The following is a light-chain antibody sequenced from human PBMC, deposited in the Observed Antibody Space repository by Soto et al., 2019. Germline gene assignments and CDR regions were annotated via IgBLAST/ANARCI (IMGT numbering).Light chain of an antibody. V-gene: IGLV1-40*01. CDR1: SSNIGAGYD. J-gene: IGLJ2*01. CDR2: GNS. CDR3: QSYDSSLSGYVV. Sequence: VVTQPPSVSGAPGQRVTISCTGSSSNIGAGYDVHWYQQLPGTAPKLLIYGNSNRPSGVPDRFSGSKSGTSASLAITGLQAEDEADYYCQSYDSSLSGYVVFGGGTKVTVL.